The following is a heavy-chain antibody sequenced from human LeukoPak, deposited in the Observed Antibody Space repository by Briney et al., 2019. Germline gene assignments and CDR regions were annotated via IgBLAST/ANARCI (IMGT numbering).Heavy chain of an antibody. CDR3: AREIVATIEGNWFDP. D-gene: IGHD5-12*01. Sequence: HPGGSLRLSCAASGFTFDIYGMNWIRQAPGKGLEWVSHISSGSSPKYYADSVKGRFTISRDNAKNSLYLQMNSLRAEDTAVYYCAREIVATIEGNWFDPWGQGTLVTVSS. CDR1: GFTFDIYG. V-gene: IGHV3-48*04. CDR2: ISSGSSPK. J-gene: IGHJ5*02.